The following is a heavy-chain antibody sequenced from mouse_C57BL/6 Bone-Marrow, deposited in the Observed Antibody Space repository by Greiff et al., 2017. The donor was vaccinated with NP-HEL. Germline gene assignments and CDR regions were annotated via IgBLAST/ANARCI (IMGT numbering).Heavy chain of an antibody. J-gene: IGHJ4*01. CDR2: ISDGGSYT. D-gene: IGHD2-3*01. CDR1: GFTFSSYA. Sequence: DVQLVESGGGLVKPGGSLKLSCAASGFTFSSYAMSWVRQTPEKRLEWVATISDGGSYTYYPDNVKGRFTISRDNAKNNLYLQMSHLKSEDTAMYYCARESLYYYAMDYWGQGTSVTVSS. V-gene: IGHV5-4*01. CDR3: ARESLYYYAMDY.